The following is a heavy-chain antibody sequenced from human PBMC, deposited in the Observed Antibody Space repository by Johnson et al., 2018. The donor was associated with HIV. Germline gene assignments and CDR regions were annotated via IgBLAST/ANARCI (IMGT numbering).Heavy chain of an antibody. CDR3: AKGMGELLRIDAFDI. CDR1: GFTFSSYG. D-gene: IGHD1-26*01. V-gene: IGHV3-33*06. J-gene: IGHJ3*02. CDR2: IWYDGSNK. Sequence: QPGRSLRLSCAASGFTFSSYGMHWVRQAPGKGLEWVAVIWYDGSNKYYADSVKGRFTISRDNSKNTLYLQMNSLRAEDTAVYYCAKGMGELLRIDAFDIWGQGTMVTVSS.